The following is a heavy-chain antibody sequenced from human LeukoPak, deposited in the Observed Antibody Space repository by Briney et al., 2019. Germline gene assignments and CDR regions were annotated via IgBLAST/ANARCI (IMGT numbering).Heavy chain of an antibody. CDR3: AKEGAYYFDY. V-gene: IGHV3-30*02. CDR1: GLPFNKFG. Sequence: GESLRLSCEASGLPFNKFGMHWVRQAPGKGLEWVAFIRFDGSNKYYGDSVKGRITISRDQAKNTVYLQMNSLTVDDTAVYYCAKEGAYYFDYWGQGAVVTVSS. J-gene: IGHJ4*02. CDR2: IRFDGSNK.